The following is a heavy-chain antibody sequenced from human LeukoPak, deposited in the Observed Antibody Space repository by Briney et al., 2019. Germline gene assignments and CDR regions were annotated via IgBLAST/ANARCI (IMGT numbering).Heavy chain of an antibody. CDR2: IFDGKTI. V-gene: IGHV4-34*12. J-gene: IGHJ4*02. CDR3: ASGAWATRLNS. D-gene: IGHD5-24*01. CDR1: GESLNYYY. Sequence: SETLSLTCAVYGESLNYYYWSWIRQSPGKGLEWIGDIFDGKTINYNPSLKSRVTISAATSSQQFSLNLKSVTAAGTAVYFCASGAWATRLNSWAQGALVIVSS.